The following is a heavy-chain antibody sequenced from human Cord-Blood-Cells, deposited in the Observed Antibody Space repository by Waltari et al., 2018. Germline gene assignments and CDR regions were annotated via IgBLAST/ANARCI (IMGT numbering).Heavy chain of an antibody. CDR1: GDTLTQVS. CDR3: ATGPITMVQGVIITTYFDY. CDR2: FDPEDGET. D-gene: IGHD3-10*01. J-gene: IGHJ4*02. Sequence: HVHLVQSGGEVKKTGASVTVSCQVSGDTLTQVSMHSVRQATGQGPEWMGGFDPEDGETIYAQKCQGRVTMTEDTSTATAYMELSSLRSEDTAVYYCATGPITMVQGVIITTYFDYWGQGTLVTVSS. V-gene: IGHV1-24*01.